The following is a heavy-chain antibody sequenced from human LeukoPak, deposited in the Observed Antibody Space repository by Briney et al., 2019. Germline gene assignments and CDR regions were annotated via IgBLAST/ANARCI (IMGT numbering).Heavy chain of an antibody. CDR1: GFTFSSYE. J-gene: IGHJ5*02. V-gene: IGHV3-48*03. Sequence: GGSLRLSCAASGFTFSSYEVNWVRQAPGEGLEWVSYISSSGNTIYYAASVKGRFTISRDNAKNSLYLQMNRLRADDTAVYYCARAEYSSSWYGVNWFDPWGQGTLVTVSS. D-gene: IGHD6-13*01. CDR2: ISSSGNTI. CDR3: ARAEYSSSWYGVNWFDP.